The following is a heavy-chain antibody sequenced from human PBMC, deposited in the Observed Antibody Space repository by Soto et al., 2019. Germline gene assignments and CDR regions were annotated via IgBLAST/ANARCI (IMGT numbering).Heavy chain of an antibody. CDR1: GGSFSGYY. Sequence: PSETLSLTCAVYGGSFSGYYWTWIRQPPGTGLEWIGEINHSGSTNYNPSLKSRFTISRDNSKNTLYLQMNSLRAEDTAVYYCARVAFPSYDSSGYYRTFDYWGQGTLVTVS. CDR2: INHSGST. J-gene: IGHJ4*02. CDR3: ARVAFPSYDSSGYYRTFDY. D-gene: IGHD3-22*01. V-gene: IGHV4-34*01.